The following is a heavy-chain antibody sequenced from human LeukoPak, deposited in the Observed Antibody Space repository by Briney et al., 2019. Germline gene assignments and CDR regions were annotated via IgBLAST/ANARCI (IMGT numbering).Heavy chain of an antibody. CDR3: AGSLDYGGNPALDY. J-gene: IGHJ4*02. CDR1: VCSISSGDYY. Sequence: SQTLSLTCTVSVCSISSGDYYWSWIRQPPGKGLEWIGYIYYSGSTYYNPSLKSRVTISVDTSKNQFSLKLSSVTAADTAVYYCAGSLDYGGNPALDYWGQGTLVTVPS. D-gene: IGHD4-23*01. V-gene: IGHV4-30-4*08. CDR2: IYYSGST.